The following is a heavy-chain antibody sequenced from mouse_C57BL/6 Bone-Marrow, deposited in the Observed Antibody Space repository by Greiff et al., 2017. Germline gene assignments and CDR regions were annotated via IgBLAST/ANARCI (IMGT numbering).Heavy chain of an antibody. D-gene: IGHD1-3*01. CDR3: ARELKDY. Sequence: EVKLMESGGGLVKPGGSLKLSCAASGFTFSSYAMSWVRQTPEKRLEWVATISDGGSYTYYPDNVKGRFTISRDNAKNNLYLQMSHLKSEDTAMYYCARELKDYWGQGTTLTVSS. CDR1: GFTFSSYA. CDR2: ISDGGSYT. J-gene: IGHJ2*01. V-gene: IGHV5-4*01.